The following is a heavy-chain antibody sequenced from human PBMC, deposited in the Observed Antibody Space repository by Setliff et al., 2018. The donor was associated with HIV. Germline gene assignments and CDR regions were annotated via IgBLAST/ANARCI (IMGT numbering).Heavy chain of an antibody. Sequence: ASVKVSCKASGYTFTSYYMHWVRQAPGRGLEWMGIINPSGGSTSYAQKFQGRVTMTRDTSTSTVYMELSSLRSEDTAVYYCARVIAVAGHFDYWGQGTLVTAPQ. D-gene: IGHD6-19*01. CDR1: GYTFTSYY. V-gene: IGHV1-46*01. CDR2: INPSGGST. CDR3: ARVIAVAGHFDY. J-gene: IGHJ4*02.